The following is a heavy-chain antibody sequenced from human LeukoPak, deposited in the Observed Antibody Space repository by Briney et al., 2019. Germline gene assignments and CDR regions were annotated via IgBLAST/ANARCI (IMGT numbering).Heavy chain of an antibody. CDR2: ISSSSSYI. D-gene: IGHD1-1*01. CDR3: AEISTRGFDY. CDR1: GFTFSSYS. J-gene: IGHJ4*02. V-gene: IGHV3-21*01. Sequence: GGSLRLSCAASGFTFSSYSMNWVRQAPGQGLEWVSSISSSSSYIYYADSVKGRFTISRDNAKNSLYLQMNSLRAEDTAVYYCAEISTRGFDYWGQGTLVTVSS.